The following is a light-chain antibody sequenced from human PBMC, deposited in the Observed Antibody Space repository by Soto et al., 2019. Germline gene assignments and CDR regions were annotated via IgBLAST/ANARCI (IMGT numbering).Light chain of an antibody. V-gene: IGKV3-15*01. CDR3: QQYNNWPPIT. CDR1: QSVSSN. CDR2: GAS. Sequence: IALTQSPGTLSFCPGERATLSFISSQSVSSNLAWYQQKPGQAPRLLIYGASTRATGIPARFSGSGSGTEFALTISSLQSEDFAVYYCQQYNNWPPITFGQGTRLEIK. J-gene: IGKJ5*01.